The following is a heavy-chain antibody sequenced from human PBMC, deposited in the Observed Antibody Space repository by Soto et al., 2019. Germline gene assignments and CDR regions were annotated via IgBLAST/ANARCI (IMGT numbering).Heavy chain of an antibody. CDR1: GFTVSISY. CDR2: IYSGGNT. V-gene: IGHV3-66*01. D-gene: IGHD2-2*01. J-gene: IGHJ4*02. Sequence: EVQLVESGGALVQPGGSLRLSCAASGFTVSISYMTWVRQVPGKGLEWVSIIYSGGNTWYADSVKGRFTISRDDSENTLYLQMSSLRAEDTAVYFCAKRKYCPSTTSFDYWGQGTQVTVSS. CDR3: AKRKYCPSTTSFDY.